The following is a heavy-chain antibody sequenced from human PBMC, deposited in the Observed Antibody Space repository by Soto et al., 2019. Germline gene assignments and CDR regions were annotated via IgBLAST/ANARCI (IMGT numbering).Heavy chain of an antibody. CDR2: TNGNLGTG. V-gene: IGHV1-69*06. CDR1: GGTFSSYP. D-gene: IGHD4-4*01. Sequence: QVQLVQSGAEVKRPGSSVKVSCKASGGTFSSYPISWVRQAPGQGLEWMGGTNGNLGTGNYAKKFRGRLTITTHISTTTAYKEMSSLTSEDTAVYYCARRDSNGFFRYFDKWGHGTLVTVSS. CDR3: ARRDSNGFFRYFDK. J-gene: IGHJ4*01.